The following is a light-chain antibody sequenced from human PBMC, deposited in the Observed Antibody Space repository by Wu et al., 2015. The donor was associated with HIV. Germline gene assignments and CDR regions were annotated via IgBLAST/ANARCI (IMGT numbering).Light chain of an antibody. Sequence: AIRMTQSPPSLSASTGDTVTITCRASQNINDYLAWYKQNSGKAPELLMSTASTLQERVPSRFSGSGSGTEFTLTISCLQSEDFAIYYCQQYYTYPRTFGQGTKLEIK. CDR1: QNINDY. CDR3: QQYYTYPRT. CDR2: TAS. V-gene: IGKV1-8*01. J-gene: IGKJ2*01.